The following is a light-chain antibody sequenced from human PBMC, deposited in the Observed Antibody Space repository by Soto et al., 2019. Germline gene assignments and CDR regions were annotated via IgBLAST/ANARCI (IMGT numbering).Light chain of an antibody. CDR2: EVN. J-gene: IGLJ1*01. Sequence: QSVLTQTASVSWSPGQSITISCTGTSSDVGHYNYVSWYQQYPGKAPKLMIYEVNNRPSGGSNRFSGSKSGNTASLTISGLQPEDEAEYYWSSYTRISTYVFGTGTKVTVL. V-gene: IGLV2-14*01. CDR1: SSDVGHYNY. CDR3: SSYTRISTYV.